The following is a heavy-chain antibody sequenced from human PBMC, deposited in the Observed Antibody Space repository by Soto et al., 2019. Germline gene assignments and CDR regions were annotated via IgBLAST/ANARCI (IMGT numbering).Heavy chain of an antibody. CDR1: GYTFHNFG. J-gene: IGHJ6*02. Sequence: QVPLEQTGFEVKKPGASVKVTCKASGYTFHNFGISWVRQAPGQGLEWMGWISTYNDNTNYSQKFQGRGTMATDFSTRTASMALRSLRPDDTAVYYCARLRNSGYPTHFYYGMDVWGQGTTVTVSS. V-gene: IGHV1-18*01. CDR2: ISTYNDNT. D-gene: IGHD5-12*01. CDR3: ARLRNSGYPTHFYYGMDV.